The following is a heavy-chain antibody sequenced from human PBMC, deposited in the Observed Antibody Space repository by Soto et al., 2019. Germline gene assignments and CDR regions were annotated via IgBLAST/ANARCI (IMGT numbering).Heavy chain of an antibody. J-gene: IGHJ6*02. D-gene: IGHD1-26*01. CDR3: AGGVGASYYYYGMDV. CDR2: ISAYNGNT. V-gene: IGHV1-18*01. CDR1: GYTFTSYD. Sequence: ASVKVSCKASGYTFTSYDINWVRQATGQGLEWMGWISAYNGNTNYAQKLQGRVTMTTDTSTSTAYMELRSLRSDDTAVYYCAGGVGASYYYYGMDVWGQGTTVTSP.